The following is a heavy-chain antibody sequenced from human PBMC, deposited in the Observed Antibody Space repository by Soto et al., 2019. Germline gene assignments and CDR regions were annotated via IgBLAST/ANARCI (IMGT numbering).Heavy chain of an antibody. D-gene: IGHD3-22*01. CDR2: IDYSGST. CDR3: ARGNDSRAAAPLDS. CDR1: GGSISSVGYY. Sequence: QVQLQESGPGLVKPSQTLSLTCTVSGGSISSVGYYWSWIRQHPGKGLDGIGYIDYSGSTYYNQSLKSRDTISVEGSRSQFSLKLSAVTAADRAVDYCARGNDSRAAAPLDSWGKGIPVTVSS. V-gene: IGHV4-31*03. J-gene: IGHJ4*02.